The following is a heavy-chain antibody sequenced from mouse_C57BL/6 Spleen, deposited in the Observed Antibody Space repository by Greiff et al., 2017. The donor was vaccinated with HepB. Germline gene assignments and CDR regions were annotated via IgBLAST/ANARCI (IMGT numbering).Heavy chain of an antibody. V-gene: IGHV1-4*01. Sequence: QVQLQQSGAELARPGASVKMSCKASGYTFTSYTMHWVKQRPGQGLEWIGYINPSSGYTKYNQKFKDKATLTADNSSSTAYMQLSSLTSADSAVYYCARGEDYSNYPAWFAYWGQGTLVTVSA. J-gene: IGHJ3*01. CDR1: GYTFTSYT. D-gene: IGHD2-5*01. CDR2: INPSSGYT. CDR3: ARGEDYSNYPAWFAY.